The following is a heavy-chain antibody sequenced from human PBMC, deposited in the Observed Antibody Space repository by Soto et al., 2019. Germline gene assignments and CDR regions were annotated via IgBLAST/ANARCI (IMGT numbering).Heavy chain of an antibody. CDR1: GFTISSYG. V-gene: IGHV3-23*01. D-gene: IGHD6-19*01. Sequence: GATRKLSCAASGFTISSYGMSGGGKPQATGLGWVSVIRGGGVTTYYADSVKGRLTISRDNSKNTLYLQMNSLRAEDTALDYCAKQFSYASRCWSGGTFFDYCGQGPLVTVSS. CDR2: IRGGGVTT. CDR3: AKQFSYASRCWSGGTFFDY. J-gene: IGHJ4*02.